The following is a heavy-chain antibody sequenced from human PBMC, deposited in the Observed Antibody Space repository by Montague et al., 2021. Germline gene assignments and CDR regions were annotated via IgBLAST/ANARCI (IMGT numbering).Heavy chain of an antibody. CDR3: VKQDYFVSGTYYKGFDP. V-gene: IGHV4-59*12. CDR1: SVSIFNAH. CDR2: MFYSGGT. J-gene: IGHJ5*02. D-gene: IGHD3-10*01. Sequence: SETLSLTCTVSSVSIFNAHWSWVRQPPGKGLEWLGSMFYSGGTSNNPSLKSRVTMSIDKSTNQFSLKLSFLTAADTAVYYCVKQDYFVSGTYYKGFDPWGQGILVTVSS.